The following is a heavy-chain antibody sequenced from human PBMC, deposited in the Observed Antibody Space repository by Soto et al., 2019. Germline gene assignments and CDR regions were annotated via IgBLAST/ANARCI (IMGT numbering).Heavy chain of an antibody. CDR2: IWYDGSNK. D-gene: IGHD6-6*01. CDR1: GFTFSSYG. J-gene: IGHJ4*02. Sequence: ESGGGVVQPGRSLRLSCAASGFTFSSYGMHWVRQAPGKGLEWVAVIWYDGSNKYYADSVKGRFTISRDNSKNTLYLQMNSLRAEATAVYYCARSVAARASAFDYWGQGTLVTVSS. CDR3: ARSVAARASAFDY. V-gene: IGHV3-33*01.